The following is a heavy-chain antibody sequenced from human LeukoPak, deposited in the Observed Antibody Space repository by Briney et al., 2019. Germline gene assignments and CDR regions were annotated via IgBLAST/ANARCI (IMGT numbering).Heavy chain of an antibody. V-gene: IGHV3-21*01. Sequence: GGSLRLSCAASGFTFSSYSMNWVRQVPGKGLEWVSSISSSSSYIYYADSVKGRFTISRGNAKNSLYLQMNSLRAEDTAVYYCARDNRPYCGGDCYPYYFDYWGQGTLVTVSS. D-gene: IGHD2-21*02. J-gene: IGHJ4*02. CDR3: ARDNRPYCGGDCYPYYFDY. CDR2: ISSSSSYI. CDR1: GFTFSSYS.